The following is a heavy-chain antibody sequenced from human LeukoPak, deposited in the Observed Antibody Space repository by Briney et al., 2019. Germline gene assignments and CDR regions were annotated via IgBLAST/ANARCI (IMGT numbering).Heavy chain of an antibody. D-gene: IGHD6-13*01. CDR2: INPSGGST. Sequence: ASVKVSCKASRYTFTSYYMHWVRQAPGQGLEWMGIINPSGGSTSYAQKFQGRVTMTRDMSTSTVYMELSSLRSEDTAVYYCARDSSSWYYYYYYMDVWGKGTTATVSS. CDR1: RYTFTSYY. V-gene: IGHV1-46*01. CDR3: ARDSSSWYYYYYYMDV. J-gene: IGHJ6*03.